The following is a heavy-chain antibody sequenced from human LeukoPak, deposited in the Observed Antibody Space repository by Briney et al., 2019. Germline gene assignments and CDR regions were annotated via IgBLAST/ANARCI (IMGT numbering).Heavy chain of an antibody. V-gene: IGHV5-51*01. CDR3: ARGLFGGVFDLDY. D-gene: IGHD3-16*02. CDR2: IYPGDSDT. Sequence: GESLEISCKGSGYSCTSYWIGWVRQMPGKGLEWMGIIYPGDSDTRYSPSVQGQVTISADKSISTAYLQWSSLKASDTAMYYCARGLFGGVFDLDYWGQGTLVTVSS. J-gene: IGHJ4*02. CDR1: GYSCTSYW.